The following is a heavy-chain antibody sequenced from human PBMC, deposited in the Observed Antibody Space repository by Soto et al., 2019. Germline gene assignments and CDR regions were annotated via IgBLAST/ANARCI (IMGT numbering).Heavy chain of an antibody. Sequence: QIPLLQSGAEVKKPGASVKVTCKASGYTFRNFGISWVRQAPGQGLERMGWISAYNANANYAQKFQGRLTMTADTSTSTAYMELRSLRSDDTAVYYCARENSYFDYWGQGTLVTVSS. CDR3: ARENSYFDY. V-gene: IGHV1-18*01. CDR1: GYTFRNFG. CDR2: ISAYNANA. J-gene: IGHJ4*02.